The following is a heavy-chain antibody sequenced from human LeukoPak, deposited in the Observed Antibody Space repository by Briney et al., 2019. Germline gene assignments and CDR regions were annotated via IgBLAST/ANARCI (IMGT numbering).Heavy chain of an antibody. CDR3: AKEGYYDSSGSTYFDY. J-gene: IGHJ4*02. V-gene: IGHV3-23*01. CDR2: ISGSGGST. D-gene: IGHD3-22*01. Sequence: GGSLRLSCAASGFTFSSYAMSWVRQAPGKGLEWVSAISGSGGSTYYADSVKGRFTISRDNSKNTLYLQMNSLRAEDTAVCYCAKEGYYDSSGSTYFDYWGQGTLVTVSS. CDR1: GFTFSSYA.